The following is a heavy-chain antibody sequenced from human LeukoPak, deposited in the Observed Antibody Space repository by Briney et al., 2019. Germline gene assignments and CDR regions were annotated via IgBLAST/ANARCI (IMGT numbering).Heavy chain of an antibody. D-gene: IGHD3-10*01. CDR3: ARGRGSGSYSYYYYYYMDV. V-gene: IGHV1-8*01. CDR2: MIPNSGNT. CDR1: GYTFTSYD. Sequence: GASVKVSCKASGYTFTSYDINWVRQATGQGLEWMGWMIPNSGNTGYAQKFQGRVTMTRNTSISTAYMELSSLRSEDTAVYYCARGRGSGSYSYYYYYYMDVWGKGTTVTVSS. J-gene: IGHJ6*03.